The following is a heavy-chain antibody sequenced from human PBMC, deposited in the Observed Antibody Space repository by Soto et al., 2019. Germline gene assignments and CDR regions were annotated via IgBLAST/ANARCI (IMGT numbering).Heavy chain of an antibody. J-gene: IGHJ4*02. V-gene: IGHV3-30*18. CDR1: GFTFSTYG. Sequence: QVQLVESGGGVVQPGGSLRLSCAASGFTFSTYGMHWVRQAPGKGLEWVAVISYDGSNKYYADSVKGRFTISRDNSRDTLYLQMNSLSAEDTAVYYCAKLPYGDYASFDYWGQGTLVTVSS. CDR2: ISYDGSNK. D-gene: IGHD4-17*01. CDR3: AKLPYGDYASFDY.